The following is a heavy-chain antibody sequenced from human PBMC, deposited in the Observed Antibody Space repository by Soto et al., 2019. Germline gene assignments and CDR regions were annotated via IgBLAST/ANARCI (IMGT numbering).Heavy chain of an antibody. V-gene: IGHV1-24*01. Sequence: ASVKVSCKVSGYTLTELSMHWVRQAPGKGLEWMGGFDPEDGETIYAQKFQGRVTMTEDTSTDTAYMELSSLRSEDTAVYYCATPRLHYYDSSGYQYYFDYWGQGTLVTVSS. J-gene: IGHJ4*02. D-gene: IGHD3-22*01. CDR3: ATPRLHYYDSSGYQYYFDY. CDR2: FDPEDGET. CDR1: GYTLTELS.